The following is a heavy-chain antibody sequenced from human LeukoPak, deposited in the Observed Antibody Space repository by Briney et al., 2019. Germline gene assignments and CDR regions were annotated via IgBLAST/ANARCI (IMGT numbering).Heavy chain of an antibody. CDR1: GFTFSSYG. V-gene: IGHV3-7*01. D-gene: IGHD5-18*01. CDR2: IKKDGSEK. Sequence: GGSLRLSCAASGFTFSSYGMSWVRQAPGKGLEWVANIKKDGSEKYYVDSVKGRFTISRDNAKTSLYLQMNSLRAEDTAVYYCARHLSGVTGYTYGRGIDYWGQGTLVTVSS. CDR3: ARHLSGVTGYTYGRGIDY. J-gene: IGHJ4*02.